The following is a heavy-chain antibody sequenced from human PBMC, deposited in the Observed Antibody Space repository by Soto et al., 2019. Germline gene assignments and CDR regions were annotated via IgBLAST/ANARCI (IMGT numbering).Heavy chain of an antibody. CDR3: TTEPTSKISGWYPAPYYYYGMDV. J-gene: IGHJ6*02. D-gene: IGHD6-19*01. V-gene: IGHV3-15*07. CDR1: GFTFSNAW. CDR2: IKSKTDGGTT. Sequence: PGGSLRLSCAASGFTFSNAWMNWVRQAPGKGLEWVGRIKSKTDGGTTDYAAPVKGRFTISRDDSKNTLYLQMNSLKTEDTAVYYCTTEPTSKISGWYPAPYYYYGMDVWGQGTTVTVSS.